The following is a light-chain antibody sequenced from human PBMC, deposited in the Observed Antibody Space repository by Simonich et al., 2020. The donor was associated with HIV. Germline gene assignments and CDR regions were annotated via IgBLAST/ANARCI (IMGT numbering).Light chain of an antibody. J-gene: IGKJ3*01. CDR1: QSVSSN. V-gene: IGKV3-15*01. CDR2: GAS. CDR3: QQSNNWPLT. Sequence: EIVLTQSPGTLSLSPGERATLPCRASQSVSSNLAWYQQKPGQAPRLLIYGASTRATGIPARFSGSGSGTEFTLTISSMQSEDFAVYYCQQSNNWPLTFGPGTKVDIK.